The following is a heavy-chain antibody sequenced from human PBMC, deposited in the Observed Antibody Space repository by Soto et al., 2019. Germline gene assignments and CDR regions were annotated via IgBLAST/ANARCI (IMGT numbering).Heavy chain of an antibody. D-gene: IGHD4-4*01. CDR1: GYTFTSYY. J-gene: IGHJ6*03. CDR2: IYPSGGST. Sequence: QVQLVQSGAEVKKPGASVKVSCKASGYTFTSYYMHWVRQAPGQGLAWMGIIYPSGGSTCYAEKFQGRVAMARDTYTRTVYMELSRLRSEDTAVYYCASTVTLDYYYYYYRDGWSKWTTVTVSS. CDR3: ASTVTLDYYYYYYRDG. V-gene: IGHV1-46*01.